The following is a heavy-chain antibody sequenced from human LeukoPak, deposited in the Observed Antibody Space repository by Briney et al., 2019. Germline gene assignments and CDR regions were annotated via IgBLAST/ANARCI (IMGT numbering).Heavy chain of an antibody. CDR3: ARVLYILRYFDY. CDR2: ISGSGVST. Sequence: GGSLRLSCAASGFTFSSYAVIWVRQAPGKGLEWVSAISGSGVSTYYADSVQGRFTITRDNSKDTLYLQMNSLRAEDTAVYYCARVLYILRYFDYWGKGTTVTISS. V-gene: IGHV3-23*01. CDR1: GFTFSSYA. D-gene: IGHD3-9*01. J-gene: IGHJ6*04.